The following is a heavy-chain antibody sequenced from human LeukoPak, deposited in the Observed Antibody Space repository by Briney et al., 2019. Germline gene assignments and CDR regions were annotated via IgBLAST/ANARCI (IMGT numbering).Heavy chain of an antibody. CDR3: ARARNLGKGDY. V-gene: IGHV3-11*04. CDR2: ISSSGSTI. Sequence: GGSLRLSCAASGFTFSDYYMSWIRRALGKGLEWVSYISSSGSTIYYADSVKGRFTISRDNAKNSLYLQMNSLRAEDTAVYYCARARNLGKGDYWGQGTLVTVSS. J-gene: IGHJ4*02. D-gene: IGHD1-26*01. CDR1: GFTFSDYY.